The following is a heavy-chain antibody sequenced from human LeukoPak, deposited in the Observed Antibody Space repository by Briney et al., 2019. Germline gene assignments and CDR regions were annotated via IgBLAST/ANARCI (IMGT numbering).Heavy chain of an antibody. CDR2: IDLSDSYT. Sequence: GESLKISCQGSGYSFTSYWISWVRQMPGKGLEWMGRIDLSDSYTTYSPSFQGHVTISTDKSISTAYLQWSSLKASDTAMYYCARHGGQGGLYSSSWFLYWGQGTLVTVSS. V-gene: IGHV5-10-1*01. D-gene: IGHD6-13*01. CDR3: ARHGGQGGLYSSSWFLY. CDR1: GYSFTSYW. J-gene: IGHJ4*02.